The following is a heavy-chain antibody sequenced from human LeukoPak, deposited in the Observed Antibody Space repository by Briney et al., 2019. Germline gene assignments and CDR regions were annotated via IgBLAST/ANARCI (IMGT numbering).Heavy chain of an antibody. Sequence: ASVKVSCKVSGYTLTELSMHWVRQAPGKGLEWTGGFDPEDGETIYAQKFQGRVTMTEDTSTDTAYMELSSLRSEDTAVYYCATEPDSSGWYLPWGQGTLVTVSS. V-gene: IGHV1-24*01. CDR3: ATEPDSSGWYLP. D-gene: IGHD6-19*01. CDR2: FDPEDGET. CDR1: GYTLTELS. J-gene: IGHJ5*02.